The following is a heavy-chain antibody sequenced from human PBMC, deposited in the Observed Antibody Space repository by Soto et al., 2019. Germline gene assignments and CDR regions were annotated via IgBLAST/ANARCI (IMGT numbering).Heavy chain of an antibody. V-gene: IGHV1-69*13. J-gene: IGHJ4*02. CDR1: GSTFSSYA. CDR2: IIPIFGTA. CDR3: VRSFNYYDSSGYYPY. D-gene: IGHD3-22*01. Sequence: SVKVSCKASGSTFSSYAISWVRQAPEQGLEWMGGIIPIFGTANYAQKFQGRVTITADESTSTAYMELSSLRSEDTAVYYCVRSFNYYDSSGYYPYWGQGTLVTVSS.